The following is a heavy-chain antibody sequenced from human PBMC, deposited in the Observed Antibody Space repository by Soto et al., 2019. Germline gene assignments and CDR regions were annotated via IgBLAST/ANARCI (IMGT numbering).Heavy chain of an antibody. CDR3: AKWGAGGSFWASPTGNDY. J-gene: IGHJ4*01. D-gene: IGHD3-16*01. Sequence: SETLSLTCTVSGGSISNSNYYWTWIRQRPGKGLEWLGCIFYTGSTYYNPSLESRVTISVDTSKNQFSLKLSPVTAADTAEYYCAKWGAGGSFWASPTGNDYWGPGVLVEVSS. V-gene: IGHV4-31*03. CDR2: IFYTGST. CDR1: GGSISNSNYY.